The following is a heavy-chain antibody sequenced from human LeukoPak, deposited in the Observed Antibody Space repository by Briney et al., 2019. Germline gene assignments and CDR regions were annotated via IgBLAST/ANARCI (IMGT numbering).Heavy chain of an antibody. D-gene: IGHD5-12*01. J-gene: IGHJ4*02. Sequence: GGSLRLSCAASGFTFSDYYMSWIRQAPGKGLEWVSYISSSGNIVYYTDSVKGRFTISRDNAKNSLFLQMNSLRAEDTAVYFCASFQWLRYFDFWGQGPLVTVSS. CDR1: GFTFSDYY. CDR2: ISSSGNIV. V-gene: IGHV3-11*01. CDR3: ASFQWLRYFDF.